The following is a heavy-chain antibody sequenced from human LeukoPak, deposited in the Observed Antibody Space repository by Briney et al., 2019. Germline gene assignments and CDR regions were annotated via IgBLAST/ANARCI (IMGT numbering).Heavy chain of an antibody. Sequence: GGSLRLSWSASGXTFSSSAMYWVRQAPGKGLEYVSAFSSDGSSTFYADSVKGRFTISRDNSKNMLYLQMSSLRADDTAVYYCVKTLKYYGSGRGLFDSWGQGTLVTVSS. V-gene: IGHV3-64D*06. CDR3: VKTLKYYGSGRGLFDS. D-gene: IGHD3-10*01. J-gene: IGHJ4*02. CDR1: GXTFSSSA. CDR2: FSSDGSST.